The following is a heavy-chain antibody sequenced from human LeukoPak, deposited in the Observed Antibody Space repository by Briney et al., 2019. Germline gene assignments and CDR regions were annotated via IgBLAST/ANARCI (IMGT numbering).Heavy chain of an antibody. CDR1: GFTFSSYE. CDR3: ASEGTTGTTWGPDY. CDR2: ISSSGSTI. V-gene: IGHV3-48*03. J-gene: IGHJ4*02. D-gene: IGHD1-1*01. Sequence: GGSLRLSCAASGFTFSSYEMNWVRQAPGKGLEWVSYISSSGSTIYYADSVKGRFTISRDNAKNTLYLQMNSLSAEDTAVYYCASEGTTGTTWGPDYWGQGTLVTVSS.